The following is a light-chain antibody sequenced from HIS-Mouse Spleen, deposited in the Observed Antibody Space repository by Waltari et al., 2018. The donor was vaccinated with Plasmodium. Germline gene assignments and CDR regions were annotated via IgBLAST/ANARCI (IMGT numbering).Light chain of an antibody. V-gene: IGKV3-20*01. CDR3: QQYGSSGT. J-gene: IGKJ1*01. CDR2: GES. Sequence: EIVLTQSPCTLSLSPVERATLSCRASQSVSSSYLAWYQQKPGQAPRLLIYGESSRATGIPDRFSGSGSGTDFTLTISRLEPEDFAVYYCQQYGSSGTFGQGTKVEIK. CDR1: QSVSSSY.